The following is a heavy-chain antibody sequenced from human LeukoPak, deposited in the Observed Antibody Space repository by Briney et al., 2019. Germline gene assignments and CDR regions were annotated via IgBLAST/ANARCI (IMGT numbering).Heavy chain of an antibody. CDR2: IYYSGST. V-gene: IGHV4-59*01. CDR3: ARDRALWDAFDI. CDR1: GGSISSYY. Sequence: SETLSLTCTVSGGSISSYYWSWIRQPPGKGLEWIGYIYYSGSTNYNPSLKSRVTISVDTSKNQFSLKLSSVTAADTAVYYCARDRALWDAFDIWGQRTMVTVSS. J-gene: IGHJ3*02. D-gene: IGHD3-10*01.